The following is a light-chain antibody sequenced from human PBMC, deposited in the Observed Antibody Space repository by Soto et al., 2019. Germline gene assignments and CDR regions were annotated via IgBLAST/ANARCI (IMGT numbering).Light chain of an antibody. J-gene: IGKJ5*01. CDR3: QQRSDWPPST. Sequence: EIVLTQSPATLSLSPWERATLSCRASQSVSSYLAWYQQKPGQAPRLLIYDASNRATAIPARFSGSGSGTDFTLTISSLEPEDFAVYYCQQRSDWPPSTFGQGTRLEIK. V-gene: IGKV3-11*01. CDR2: DAS. CDR1: QSVSSY.